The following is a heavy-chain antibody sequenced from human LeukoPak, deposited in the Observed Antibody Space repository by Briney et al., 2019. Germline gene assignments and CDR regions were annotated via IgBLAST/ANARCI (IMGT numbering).Heavy chain of an antibody. Sequence: LPGASLRLSCAASGFIFRYYAMSWVRQAPGKGLEWVLAITGSGDTTYYADSVKGRFTVSRDNSKNTLYVEMNTLRAEDTAVYYCAKWGDYDILTGYYVSDFWGQGTLVTVSS. CDR3: AKWGDYDILTGYYVSDF. CDR1: GFIFRYYA. V-gene: IGHV3-23*01. D-gene: IGHD3-9*01. J-gene: IGHJ4*02. CDR2: ITGSGDTT.